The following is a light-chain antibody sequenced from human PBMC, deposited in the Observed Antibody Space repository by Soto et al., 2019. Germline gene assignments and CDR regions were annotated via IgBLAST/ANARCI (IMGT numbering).Light chain of an antibody. CDR1: QTISNY. V-gene: IGKV3-11*01. CDR2: DSS. J-gene: IGKJ3*01. Sequence: EIVLTQFPATVSLSPGERANLSCRASQTISNYLAWYQQKPGQSPRLLIYDSSNRASGIPARFSGSGSGTDFTLTISSLEPEDGAVYYCQNRNESPFTFGPGTKLEIE. CDR3: QNRNESPFT.